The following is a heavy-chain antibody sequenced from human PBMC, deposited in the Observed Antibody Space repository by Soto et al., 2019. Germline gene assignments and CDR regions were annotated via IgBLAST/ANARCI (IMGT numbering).Heavy chain of an antibody. CDR2: IYSGGST. V-gene: IGHV3-66*01. CDR1: GFTVSSNY. CDR3: ARNWVTIFGVADYGMDV. D-gene: IGHD3-3*01. Sequence: EVQLVESGGGLVQPGGSLRLSCAASGFTVSSNYMSWVRQAPGKGLEWVSVIYSGGSTYYADSVKGRFTISRDNSKNTXYLQMNSLRAEDTAVYYCARNWVTIFGVADYGMDVWGQGTTVTVSS. J-gene: IGHJ6*02.